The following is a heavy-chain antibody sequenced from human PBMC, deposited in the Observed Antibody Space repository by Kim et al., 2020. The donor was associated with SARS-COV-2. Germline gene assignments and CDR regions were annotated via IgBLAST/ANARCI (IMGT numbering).Heavy chain of an antibody. D-gene: IGHD3-9*01. CDR3: ARDPRYDILTGYYGMDV. Sequence: LKSRVTISVDKSKNQFSLKLSSVTAADTAVYYCARDPRYDILTGYYGMDVWGQGTTVTVSS. J-gene: IGHJ6*02. V-gene: IGHV4-4*02.